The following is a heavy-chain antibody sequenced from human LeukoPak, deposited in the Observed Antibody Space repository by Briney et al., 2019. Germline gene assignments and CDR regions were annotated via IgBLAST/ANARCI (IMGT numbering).Heavy chain of an antibody. D-gene: IGHD3-3*01. J-gene: IGHJ4*02. V-gene: IGHV3-21*04. CDR2: ISSRSSYI. Sequence: GGSLRLSCAASGFTFSSYSMNWVRRAPGKGLEWVSSISSRSSYIYYADSVKGRFTISRDNSKNTLYLQMDSLRAEDTALYYCARDDTIFGVVIPSYFENWGQGTLVTVSS. CDR1: GFTFSSYS. CDR3: ARDDTIFGVVIPSYFEN.